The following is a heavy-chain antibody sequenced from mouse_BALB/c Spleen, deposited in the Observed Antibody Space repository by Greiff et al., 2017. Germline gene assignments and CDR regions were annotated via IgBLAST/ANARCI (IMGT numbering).Heavy chain of an antibody. Sequence: EVQLVESGPGLVKPSQSLSLTCSVTGYSITSGYYWNWIRQFPGNKLEWMGYISYDGSNNYNPSLKNRISITRDTSKNQFFLKLNSVTTEDTATYYCASGPHYYGSSSYFDYWGQGTTLTVSS. CDR1: GYSITSGYY. V-gene: IGHV3-6*02. CDR2: ISYDGSN. CDR3: ASGPHYYGSSSYFDY. D-gene: IGHD1-1*01. J-gene: IGHJ2*01.